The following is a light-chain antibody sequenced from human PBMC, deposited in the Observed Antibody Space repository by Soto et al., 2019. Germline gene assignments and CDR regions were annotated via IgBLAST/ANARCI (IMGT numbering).Light chain of an antibody. CDR1: QSVSSTY. V-gene: IGKV3-20*01. CDR2: AAS. J-gene: IGKJ4*01. CDR3: QQYDGSPLT. Sequence: EIVLTQSPGTLSLSPGERATLSCRASQSVSSTYLAWYQQKPGQAPRLLIYAASSRAPGIPDRFSGSGSGTDFTLTISRLGPEDFAVYFCQQYDGSPLTFGGGTKVELK.